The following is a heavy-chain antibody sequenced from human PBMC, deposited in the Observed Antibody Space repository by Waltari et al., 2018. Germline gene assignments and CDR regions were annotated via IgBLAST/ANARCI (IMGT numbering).Heavy chain of an antibody. Sequence: QVQLQESGPGLVKPSETLSLTCAVSGYSISSGYYWGWIRQPPGKGLEWIGSIYHSGSTYYNPSLKSRGTISVDTSKNQFSLKLSSVTAADTAVYYCARWGIYSSSWRYYFDYWGQGTLVTVSS. CDR3: ARWGIYSSSWRYYFDY. V-gene: IGHV4-38-2*01. CDR1: GYSISSGYY. J-gene: IGHJ4*02. CDR2: IYHSGST. D-gene: IGHD6-13*01.